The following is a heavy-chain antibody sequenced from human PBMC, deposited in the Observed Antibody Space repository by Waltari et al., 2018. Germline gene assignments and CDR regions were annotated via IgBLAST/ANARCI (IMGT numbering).Heavy chain of an antibody. CDR3: AKAVEIWFYAFDI. Sequence: EVQVLESGGGLVQPGGSLRLSRAASGFPFRSSSMTWVRQAPGKGLEWVASVSGSGTNTNYADSVKGRFTLSRDNSKNTLHLQMNSLRAEDTAVYYCAKAVEIWFYAFDIWGQGTMVTVSS. CDR2: VSGSGTNT. J-gene: IGHJ3*02. V-gene: IGHV3-23*01. D-gene: IGHD3-10*01. CDR1: GFPFRSSS.